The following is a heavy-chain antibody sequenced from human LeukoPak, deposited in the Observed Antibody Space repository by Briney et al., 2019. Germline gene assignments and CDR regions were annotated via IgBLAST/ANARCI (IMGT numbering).Heavy chain of an antibody. V-gene: IGHV4-34*01. Sequence: PAETLSLTCAVYGGSFSGYYWSWIRQPPGKGLEWIGEINHSGSTNYNPSLKSRVTISVDTSKNQFSLKLSSVTAADTAVYYCAREGRWFGELSDWGQGTLVTVSS. J-gene: IGHJ4*02. D-gene: IGHD3-10*01. CDR2: INHSGST. CDR1: GGSFSGYY. CDR3: AREGRWFGELSD.